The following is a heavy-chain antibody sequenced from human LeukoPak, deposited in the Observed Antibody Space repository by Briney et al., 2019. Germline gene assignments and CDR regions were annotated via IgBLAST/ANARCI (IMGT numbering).Heavy chain of an antibody. V-gene: IGHV4-34*01. Sequence: SETLSLTCAINVESFSGFFCTWVRQSPGKGLEWIGEVSHSGSTLYNPSLKSRVTLSVDTFKNHFSLNLSPVTAADTAVYYCARGRTHNWFDPWGQGTLVTVSS. CDR1: VESFSGFF. CDR2: VSHSGST. D-gene: IGHD3/OR15-3a*01. J-gene: IGHJ5*02. CDR3: ARGRTHNWFDP.